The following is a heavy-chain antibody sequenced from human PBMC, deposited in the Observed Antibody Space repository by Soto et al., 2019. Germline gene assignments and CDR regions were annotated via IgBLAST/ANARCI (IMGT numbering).Heavy chain of an antibody. D-gene: IGHD6-6*01. Sequence: GGSLRLSCAASGFTFSNAWMNWVRQAPGKGLEWVGRIKSKTDGGTTDYAAPVKGRFTISRDDSKNTLYLQMNSLKTEDTAVYYCTTRHEQLVGVYGMDVWGQGTTVTVSS. V-gene: IGHV3-15*07. CDR2: IKSKTDGGTT. CDR3: TTRHEQLVGVYGMDV. J-gene: IGHJ6*02. CDR1: GFTFSNAW.